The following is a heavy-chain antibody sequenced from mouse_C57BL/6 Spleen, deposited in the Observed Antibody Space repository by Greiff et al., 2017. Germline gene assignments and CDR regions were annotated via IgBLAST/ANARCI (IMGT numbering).Heavy chain of an antibody. CDR2: ILPSIGRT. CDR3: ARPYYCGSSHYWYFDV. Sequence: QVQLQQSGSELRSPGSSVKLSCKDFDSEVFPIAYMSWVRQKPGHGFEWIGGILPSIGRTIYGEKFEDKATLDADTLSNTAYVELNSLTSEDSAIYYCARPYYCGSSHYWYFDVWGTGTTVTVSS. V-gene: IGHV15-2*01. D-gene: IGHD1-1*01. CDR1: DSEVFPIAY. J-gene: IGHJ1*03.